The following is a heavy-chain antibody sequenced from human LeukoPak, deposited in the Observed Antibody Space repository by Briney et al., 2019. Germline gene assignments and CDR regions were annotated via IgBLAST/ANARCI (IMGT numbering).Heavy chain of an antibody. J-gene: IGHJ4*02. CDR3: AKSPKTGFLFDY. Sequence: PGGSLRLSCAASGFTVSSNYMSWVRQAPGKGLECVSVIYSGGNTYYADSVKGRFTISRDNSKNTVYLQMSSLRAEDTAVYYCAKSPKTGFLFDYWGKGTLVTVSS. CDR1: GFTVSSNY. D-gene: IGHD1-1*01. CDR2: IYSGGNT. V-gene: IGHV3-53*01.